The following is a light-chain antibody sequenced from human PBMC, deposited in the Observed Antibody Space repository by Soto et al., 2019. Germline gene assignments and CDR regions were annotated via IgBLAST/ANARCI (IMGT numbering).Light chain of an antibody. V-gene: IGKV3-20*01. CDR1: QNVSSNY. Sequence: EIVLTQSPGTLSLSPGERATLSCRASQNVSSNYLAWYQQRPGQAPRLLMYGAFIRATGIPDRISGSGSGTDFTVTISRPEPEDFAVYYCQYYGGYYGSSPRYTFGQGTKVDIK. CDR2: GAF. J-gene: IGKJ2*01. CDR3: QYYGGYYGSSPRYT.